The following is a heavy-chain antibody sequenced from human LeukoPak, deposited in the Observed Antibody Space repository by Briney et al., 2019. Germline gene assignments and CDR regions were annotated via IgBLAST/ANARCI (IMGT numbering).Heavy chain of an antibody. J-gene: IGHJ6*03. Sequence: PSETLSLTCTVSGGSISNYYWSWIRQPAGKGLEWIGRIYTSGSTNYNPSLKSRVTMSVDTSKNQFSLKLSSVTAADTAVYYCARVVVYSDYYYYYMDVWGKGTTVTVSS. CDR3: ARVVVYSDYYYYYMDV. CDR2: IYTSGST. V-gene: IGHV4-4*07. CDR1: GGSISNYY. D-gene: IGHD5-18*01.